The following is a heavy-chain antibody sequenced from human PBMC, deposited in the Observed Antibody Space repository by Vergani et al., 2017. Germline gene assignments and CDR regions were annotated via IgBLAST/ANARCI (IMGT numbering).Heavy chain of an antibody. CDR3: AKDEWVVAQYQGRVYYYYYMDV. J-gene: IGHJ6*03. Sequence: VQLVESGGGVVQPGRSLRLSCAASGFTFSSYAMHWVRQAPGKGLEWVSAISGSGGSTYYADSVKGRFTISRDNSKKTLYLQMNSLRAEDTAVYYCAKDEWVVAQYQGRVYYYYYMDVWGKGTTVTVSS. D-gene: IGHD2-15*01. CDR2: ISGSGGST. CDR1: GFTFSSYA. V-gene: IGHV3-23*04.